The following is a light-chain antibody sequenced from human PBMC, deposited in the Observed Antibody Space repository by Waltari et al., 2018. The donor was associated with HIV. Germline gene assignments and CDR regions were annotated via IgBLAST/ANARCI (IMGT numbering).Light chain of an antibody. V-gene: IGLV1-40*01. J-gene: IGLJ2*01. CDR1: NSNTGAGHN. CDR3: QSYDSSLSGVV. Sequence: QSVLRQPPSVSGAPGQRVTTSCTGRNSNTGAGHNVHWYPPLPGTAPKPLIYDNTNRPSGVPDRFSGSKSGTSTSLAIAGLQADDEADYYCQSYDSSLSGVVFGGGTRLTVL. CDR2: DNT.